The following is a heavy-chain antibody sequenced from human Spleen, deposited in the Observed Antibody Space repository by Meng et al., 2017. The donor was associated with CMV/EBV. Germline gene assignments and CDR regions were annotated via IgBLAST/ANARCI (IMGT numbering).Heavy chain of an antibody. V-gene: IGHV1-46*01. J-gene: IGHJ4*02. CDR3: VREGSGYKYFDY. D-gene: IGHD5-12*01. Sequence: QVQLVESGAEVKKPGASVKVSCKASGYTFTGYYMHWVRQAPGQGLEWMGLINPFDSSTDYGRRFRGRVTVTRDTSTSTVYMELSSLRSEDTAIFYCVREGSGYKYFDYWGQGTLVTVSS. CDR1: GYTFTGYY. CDR2: INPFDSST.